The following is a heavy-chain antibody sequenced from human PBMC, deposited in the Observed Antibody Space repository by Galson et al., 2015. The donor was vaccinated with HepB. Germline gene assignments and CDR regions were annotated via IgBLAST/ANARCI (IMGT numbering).Heavy chain of an antibody. V-gene: IGHV1-3*01. J-gene: IGHJ4*02. Sequence: SVKVSCKASGYTFTSYAMHWVRQAPGQRLEWMGWINAGNGNTKYSQKFQGRVTITRDTSASTAYMELSSLRSEDTAVYYCAREMGYYDSSGGGAIDFDYWGQGTLVTVSS. CDR1: GYTFTSYA. CDR3: AREMGYYDSSGGGAIDFDY. D-gene: IGHD3-22*01. CDR2: INAGNGNT.